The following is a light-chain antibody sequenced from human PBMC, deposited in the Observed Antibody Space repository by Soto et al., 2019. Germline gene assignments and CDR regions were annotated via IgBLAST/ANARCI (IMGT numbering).Light chain of an antibody. J-gene: IGLJ1*01. V-gene: IGLV2-14*01. CDR2: EVS. Sequence: QSALTQPASVSGSPGQSITISCTGTSSDIGGYNYVSWYQQHPGKVPKFMIYEVSNRPSGVSDRFSGPKSGNTASLTISGLQAEDEADYYCSSYTSSNTFVFGTGTKVTVL. CDR1: SSDIGGYNY. CDR3: SSYTSSNTFV.